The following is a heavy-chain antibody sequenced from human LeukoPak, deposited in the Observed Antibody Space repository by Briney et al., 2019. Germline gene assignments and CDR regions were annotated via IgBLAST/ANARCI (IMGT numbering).Heavy chain of an antibody. Sequence: ASVKVSCKASGGTFSSYAISWVRQAPGQGLEWMGGIIPIFGTANYAQKFQGRVTITADESTSTAYMELSSLRSEDTAVYDCARVVDRNLLRYFDPWGQGTLVTVSS. CDR2: IIPIFGTA. CDR1: GGTFSSYA. D-gene: IGHD3-9*01. V-gene: IGHV1-69*01. J-gene: IGHJ5*02. CDR3: ARVVDRNLLRYFDP.